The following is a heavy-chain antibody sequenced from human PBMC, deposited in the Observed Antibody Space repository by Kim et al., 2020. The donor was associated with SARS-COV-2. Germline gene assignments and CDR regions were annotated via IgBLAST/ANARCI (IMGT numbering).Heavy chain of an antibody. V-gene: IGHV4-34*01. J-gene: IGHJ4*02. CDR3: ARSGGYYYGSGRTHVEY. Sequence: SETLSLTCAVYGGSFSGYYWSWIRQPPGKGLEWIGEINHSGSTNYNPSLKSRVTISVDTSKNQFSLKLSSVTAADTAVYYCARSGGYYYGSGRTHVEYWGQGTLVTVSS. CDR1: GGSFSGYY. CDR2: INHSGST. D-gene: IGHD3-10*01.